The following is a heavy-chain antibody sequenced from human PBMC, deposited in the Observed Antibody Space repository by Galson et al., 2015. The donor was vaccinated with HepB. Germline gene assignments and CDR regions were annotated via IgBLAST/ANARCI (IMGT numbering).Heavy chain of an antibody. Sequence: LVKVSCKASGGTFSSYAISWVRQAPGQGLEWMGRIIPILGIANYAQKFQGRVTITADKSTSTAYMELSSLRSEDTAVYYCASLVRSDYWGQGTLVTVSS. CDR3: ASLVRSDY. CDR1: GGTFSSYA. D-gene: IGHD4/OR15-4a*01. V-gene: IGHV1-69*04. CDR2: IIPILGIA. J-gene: IGHJ4*02.